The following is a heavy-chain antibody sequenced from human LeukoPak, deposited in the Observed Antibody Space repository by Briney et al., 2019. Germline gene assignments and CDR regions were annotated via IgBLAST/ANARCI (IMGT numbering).Heavy chain of an antibody. D-gene: IGHD2-8*02. Sequence: PGGSLRLSCAASGFTFSNYWMDWVRQAPGKGLGWGSSIKSDGRSTNYADSVKGRFTISRDNAKNTLFLQMNSLRAEDTAVYYCVRDWSSSFDYWGQGTLVTVSS. CDR2: IKSDGRST. CDR1: GFTFSNYW. J-gene: IGHJ4*02. V-gene: IGHV3-74*01. CDR3: VRDWSSSFDY.